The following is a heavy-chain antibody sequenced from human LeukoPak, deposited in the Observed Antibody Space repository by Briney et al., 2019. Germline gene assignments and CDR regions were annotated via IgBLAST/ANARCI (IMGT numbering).Heavy chain of an antibody. CDR2: INPSVSDI. Sequence: GESLKISCKGSGYSFTDYWSGWVRQKPGKGLEWVEIINPSVSDIRVSPSFQGQVTISADRYIDTAYLHWSSLKASDTAIYYCVSLGASYYDNSGFYYTGFWGQGTLVTVSS. V-gene: IGHV5-51*01. CDR3: VSLGASYYDNSGFYYTGF. CDR1: GYSFTDYW. J-gene: IGHJ4*02. D-gene: IGHD3-22*01.